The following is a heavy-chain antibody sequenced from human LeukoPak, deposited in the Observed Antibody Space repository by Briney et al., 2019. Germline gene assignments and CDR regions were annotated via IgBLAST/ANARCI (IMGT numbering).Heavy chain of an antibody. CDR2: INPNSGGT. CDR3: ARDGYTYGADNWFDP. Sequence: ASVKVSCKASGYTFTGYYMHWVRQAPGQGLEWMGWINPNSGGTNYAQKFQGRVTMTRDTSISTAYMELSRLRSDDTAVYYCARDGYTYGADNWFDPWGQGTLVTVSS. J-gene: IGHJ5*02. V-gene: IGHV1-2*02. D-gene: IGHD5-18*01. CDR1: GYTFTGYY.